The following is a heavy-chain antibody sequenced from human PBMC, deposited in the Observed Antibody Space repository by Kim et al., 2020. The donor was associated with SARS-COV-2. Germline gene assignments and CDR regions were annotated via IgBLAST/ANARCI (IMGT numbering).Heavy chain of an antibody. CDR2: INPSGGST. J-gene: IGHJ4*02. CDR1: GYTFTSYY. D-gene: IGHD6-13*01. CDR3: AMLVAAAGTVGAPRAEYYFDY. V-gene: IGHV1-46*01. Sequence: ASVKVSCKASGYTFTSYYMHWVRQAPGQGLEWMGIINPSGGSTSYAQKFQGRVTMTRDTSTSTVYMELSSLRSEDTAVYYCAMLVAAAGTVGAPRAEYYFDYWGQGTLVTVSS.